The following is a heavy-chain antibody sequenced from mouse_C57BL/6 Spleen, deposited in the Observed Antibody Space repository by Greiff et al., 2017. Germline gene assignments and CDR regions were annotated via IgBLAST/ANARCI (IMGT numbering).Heavy chain of an antibody. CDR1: GYAFTDYD. Sequence: QVLLLQSGAELVRPGDSLTLSCKASGYAFTDYDMNWVKQTPGHGLEWIGAITPETGGTAYTQQLKGKAILSADKSSSTAYMELRSRTSEDSAVYYRTRWDWYYFDYWGQGTTLTVSS. J-gene: IGHJ2*01. D-gene: IGHD4-1*01. V-gene: IGHV1-15*01. CDR2: ITPETGGT. CDR3: TRWDWYYFDY.